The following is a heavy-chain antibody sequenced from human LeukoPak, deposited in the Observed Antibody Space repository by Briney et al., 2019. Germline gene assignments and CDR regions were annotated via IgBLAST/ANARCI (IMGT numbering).Heavy chain of an antibody. CDR3: ASGHDYGDYDY. V-gene: IGHV1-69*04. J-gene: IGHJ4*02. CDR2: IIPILGIA. Sequence: GSSVKVSCKASGGTFSSYVISWVRQAPGQGLEWMGRIIPILGIANYAQKFQGRVTITADKSTSTAYMELSSLRSEDTAVYYCASGHDYGDYDYWGQGTLVTVSS. CDR1: GGTFSSYV. D-gene: IGHD4-17*01.